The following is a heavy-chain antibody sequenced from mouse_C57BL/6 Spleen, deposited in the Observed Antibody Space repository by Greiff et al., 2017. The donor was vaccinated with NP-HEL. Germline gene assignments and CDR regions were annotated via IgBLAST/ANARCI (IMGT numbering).Heavy chain of an antibody. V-gene: IGHV1-59*01. CDR1: GYTFTSYW. CDR2: IDPSDSYT. CDR3: AGYYGSRDWYFDV. D-gene: IGHD1-1*01. J-gene: IGHJ1*03. Sequence: QVQLKQPGAELVRPGTSVKLSCKASGYTFTSYWMHWVKQRPGQGLEWIGVIDPSDSYTNYNQQFKGKATLTVDTSSSTAYMQLSSLTSEDSAVYYCAGYYGSRDWYFDVWGTGTTVTVSS.